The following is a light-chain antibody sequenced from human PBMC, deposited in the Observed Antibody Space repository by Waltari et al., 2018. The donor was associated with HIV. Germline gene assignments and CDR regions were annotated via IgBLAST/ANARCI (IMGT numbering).Light chain of an antibody. Sequence: ETVMTQSPATLYVSPGETATLFCRASKSISSDLAWYQQKPGQAPRLLMYDASTRATGIPARFSGSGSGTEFTLTISSLQSEDFAVYYCQQYNNWPPGYTFGQGTKLQIK. J-gene: IGKJ2*01. CDR2: DAS. CDR1: KSISSD. V-gene: IGKV3-15*01. CDR3: QQYNNWPPGYT.